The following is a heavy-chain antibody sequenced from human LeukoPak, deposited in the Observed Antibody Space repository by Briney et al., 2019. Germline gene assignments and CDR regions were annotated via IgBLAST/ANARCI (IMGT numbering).Heavy chain of an antibody. CDR3: ARELQLWFGNNNWFDP. CDR1: GGSFSGYY. D-gene: IGHD5-18*01. V-gene: IGHV4-34*01. CDR2: INHSGST. Sequence: SETLPLTCAVYGGSFSGYYWSWIRQPPGKGLEWIGEINHSGSTNYNPSLKSRVTISVDTSKNQFSLKLSSVTAADTAVYYCARELQLWFGNNNWFDPWGQGTLVTVSS. J-gene: IGHJ5*02.